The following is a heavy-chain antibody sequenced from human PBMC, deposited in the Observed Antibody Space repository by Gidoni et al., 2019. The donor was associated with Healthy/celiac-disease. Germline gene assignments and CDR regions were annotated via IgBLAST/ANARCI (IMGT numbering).Heavy chain of an antibody. CDR3: ARDLGYYYDSSGGRFDY. D-gene: IGHD3-22*01. J-gene: IGHJ4*02. V-gene: IGHV3-21*01. Sequence: ELQLVESGGGLVKPGGSLRLSCAAYGVTFSSYSMNWVRQAPGKGLECVSSISSSSSYIYDAESVKGRFTISRDNAKNSLYLQMNSLRAEDTAVYYCARDLGYYYDSSGGRFDYWGQGTLVTVSS. CDR2: ISSSSSYI. CDR1: GVTFSSYS.